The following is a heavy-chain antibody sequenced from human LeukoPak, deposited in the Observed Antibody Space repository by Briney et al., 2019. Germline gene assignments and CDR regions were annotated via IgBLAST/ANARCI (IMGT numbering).Heavy chain of an antibody. V-gene: IGHV1-69*06. J-gene: IGHJ4*02. CDR1: GGTFSSYA. D-gene: IGHD6-19*01. CDR2: IIPIFGTA. Sequence: SVKVSCKAPGGTFSSYAISWVRQAPGQGLEWMGGIIPIFGTANYAQKFQGRVTITADKSTSTAYMELSSLRSEDTAVYYCVLAVAGKDGDYWGQGTLVTVSS. CDR3: VLAVAGKDGDY.